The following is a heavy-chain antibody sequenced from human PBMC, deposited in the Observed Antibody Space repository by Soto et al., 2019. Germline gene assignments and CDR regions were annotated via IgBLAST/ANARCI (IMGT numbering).Heavy chain of an antibody. CDR1: GGSVSSSNYY. CDR2: IYFSGST. Sequence: SETLSLTCTVSGGSVSSSNYYWGWIRQPPGKGLEWIGSIYFSGSTYYKSSLKSRLTISIDKSKNQFSLKLSSVTAADTAVFYCVRLLKYSYADHWGQGTLVTVSS. J-gene: IGHJ4*02. CDR3: VRLLKYSYADH. V-gene: IGHV4-39*01. D-gene: IGHD5-18*01.